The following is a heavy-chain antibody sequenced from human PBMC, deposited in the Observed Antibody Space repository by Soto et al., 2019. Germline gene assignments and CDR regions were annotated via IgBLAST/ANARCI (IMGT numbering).Heavy chain of an antibody. J-gene: IGHJ3*02. V-gene: IGHV5-51*01. CDR3: ARGPIFGVVILSPFDAFDI. CDR1: GYSFTSYW. D-gene: IGHD3-3*01. Sequence: GESLKISCKGSGYSFTSYWIGWVRQMPGKGLEWMGIIYPGDSDTRYSPSFQGQVTISADKSISTAYLQWSSLKASDTAMYYCARGPIFGVVILSPFDAFDIWGQGTMVTVSS. CDR2: IYPGDSDT.